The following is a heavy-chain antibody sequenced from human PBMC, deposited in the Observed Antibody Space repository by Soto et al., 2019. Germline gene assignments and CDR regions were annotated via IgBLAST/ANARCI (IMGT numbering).Heavy chain of an antibody. CDR3: AKAHRLFDVTAMVQ. Sequence: PAGALRLSCAASGFTFSSYAIIWVRQAPGNGLELVSAISGGGGSTDYADSVKGLFTISRDNSKNTLYLQMNRLRTEATAVYYCAKAHRLFDVTAMVQWGQGTLVTVSS. CDR2: ISGGGGST. CDR1: GFTFSSYA. D-gene: IGHD5-18*01. J-gene: IGHJ4*02. V-gene: IGHV3-23*01.